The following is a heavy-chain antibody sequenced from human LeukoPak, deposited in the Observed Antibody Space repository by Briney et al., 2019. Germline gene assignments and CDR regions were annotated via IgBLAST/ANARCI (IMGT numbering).Heavy chain of an antibody. CDR3: ARAALTGFYYFHYYGMDV. J-gene: IGHJ6*02. CDR1: GDSVSSYTAG. D-gene: IGHD7-27*01. CDR2: TYYRSKWYN. V-gene: IGHV6-1*01. Sequence: SQTLSLTCAISGDSVSSYTAGWNWIRQSPSRGLEWLGRTYYRSKWYNDYAVSVKSRITINPDTSKNQFSLQLNSVTPEDTAVYYCARAALTGFYYFHYYGMDVWGQGTTVTVSS.